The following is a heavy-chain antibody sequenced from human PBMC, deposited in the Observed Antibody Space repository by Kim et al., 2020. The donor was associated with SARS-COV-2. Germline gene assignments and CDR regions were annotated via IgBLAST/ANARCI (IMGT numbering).Heavy chain of an antibody. J-gene: IGHJ4*02. V-gene: IGHV1-24*01. CDR2: FDPEDGET. D-gene: IGHD6-13*01. CDR3: ATGGVGSSWEDY. CDR1: GYTLTELS. Sequence: ASVKVSCKVSGYTLTELSMHWVRQAPGKGLEWMGGFDPEDGETIYAQKFQGRVTMTEDTSTDTAYMELSSLRSEDTAVYYCATGGVGSSWEDYWGQGTLVTVSS.